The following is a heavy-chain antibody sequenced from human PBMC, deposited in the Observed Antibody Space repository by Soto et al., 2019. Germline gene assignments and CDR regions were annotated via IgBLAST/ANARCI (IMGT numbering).Heavy chain of an antibody. D-gene: IGHD6-19*01. CDR1: GYSIRSSDW. CDR3: ARMAVTTFYYYAMDV. Sequence: SETLSLTCAVYGYSIRSSDWWGWIRQPPGKGLEWIGYITHGGSTNYNPSLKRRVTMSVDPSKNQFSPNLTSVTAVDTAVYYCARMAVTTFYYYAMDVWGQGTTVTVSS. V-gene: IGHV4-28*01. J-gene: IGHJ6*02. CDR2: ITHGGST.